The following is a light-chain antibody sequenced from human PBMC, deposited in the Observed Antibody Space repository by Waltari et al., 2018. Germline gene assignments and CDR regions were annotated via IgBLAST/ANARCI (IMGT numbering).Light chain of an antibody. CDR1: QDIIGW. J-gene: IGKJ1*01. Sequence: DIQMTQSPSTLSASVGDRVTITCRASQDIIGWLAWYQQKPGKAPNLLISKASTLESGVPSRFSGRGSGTEFTLTINSLQPDDFATYYCQKYTNSSWTFGQGTEVEIK. CDR3: QKYTNSSWT. V-gene: IGKV1-5*03. CDR2: KAS.